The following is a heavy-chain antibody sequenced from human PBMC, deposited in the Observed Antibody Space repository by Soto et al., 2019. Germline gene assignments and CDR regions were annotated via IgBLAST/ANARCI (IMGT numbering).Heavy chain of an antibody. CDR3: ARVGYCSSTSCYWGGWFDP. D-gene: IGHD2-2*01. Sequence: PSETLSLTCTVSGGSISSYYWSWIWQPPGKGLEWIGYIYYSGSTNYNPSLKSRVTISVDTSKNQFSLKLSSVTAADTAVYYCARVGYCSSTSCYWGGWFDPWGQGTLVTVSS. J-gene: IGHJ5*02. V-gene: IGHV4-59*01. CDR2: IYYSGST. CDR1: GGSISSYY.